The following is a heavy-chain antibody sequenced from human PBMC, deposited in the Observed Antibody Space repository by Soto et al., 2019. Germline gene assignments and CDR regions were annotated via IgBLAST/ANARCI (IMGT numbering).Heavy chain of an antibody. D-gene: IGHD3-10*01. Sequence: GASVKVSCKASGYTFTGYYMHWVRQAPGQGLEWMGWINPNSGGTNYAQKFQGWVTMTRDTSISTAYMELSRLRSDDTAVYYCAREGLYYYGSGSPPDAFDIWGQGTMVTVSS. CDR2: INPNSGGT. J-gene: IGHJ3*02. V-gene: IGHV1-2*04. CDR1: GYTFTGYY. CDR3: AREGLYYYGSGSPPDAFDI.